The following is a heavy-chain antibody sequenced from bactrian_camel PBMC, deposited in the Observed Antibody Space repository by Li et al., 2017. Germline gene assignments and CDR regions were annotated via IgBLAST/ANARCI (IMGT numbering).Heavy chain of an antibody. V-gene: IGHV3S53*01. CDR2: FTGDGST. J-gene: IGHJ4*01. Sequence: QVQLVESGGGSVQPGGSLRLSCRHSQYIDRPTCMAWFRQSPGKEREGLATIFTGDGSTTYVGSVKGRFIISHDSAKDTMYLQMNALKPEDTALYFCAADRQCPYGGTWSILGTGADYHYWGQGTQVTVS. CDR1: QYIDRPTC. D-gene: IGHD7*01. CDR3: AADRQCPYGGTWSILGTGADYHY.